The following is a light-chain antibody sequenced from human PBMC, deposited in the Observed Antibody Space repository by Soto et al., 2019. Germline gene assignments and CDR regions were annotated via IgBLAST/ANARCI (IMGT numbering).Light chain of an antibody. CDR1: SSDVGAYDF. CDR3: TSYTSRSTRV. V-gene: IGLV2-14*03. J-gene: IGLJ1*01. CDR2: EVS. Sequence: QSAVTQPASVSGSPGQSITISCTGTSSDVGAYDFVSWYQQHPDKAPKLMIYEVSNRPSGVSNRFSGSKSVNTATLTISGLQAEDEADYYCTSYTSRSTRVFGTGTKVTVL.